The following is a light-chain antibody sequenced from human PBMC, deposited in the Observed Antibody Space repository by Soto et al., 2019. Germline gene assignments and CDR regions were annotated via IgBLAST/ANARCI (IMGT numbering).Light chain of an antibody. Sequence: EIVLTQSPGTLSLSPGERATLSCRASQSVNSNYLVWYQQKPGQAPRLLVYGTSIRATGIPDRFSGSGSGTDFTLTISRLEPEDFAVYYCQQYHNWPPTFGPGTKVDIK. CDR3: QQYHNWPPT. CDR2: GTS. J-gene: IGKJ3*01. V-gene: IGKV3-20*01. CDR1: QSVNSNY.